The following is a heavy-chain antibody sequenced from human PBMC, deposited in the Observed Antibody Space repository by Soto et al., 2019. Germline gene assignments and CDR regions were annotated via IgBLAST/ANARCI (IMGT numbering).Heavy chain of an antibody. CDR2: IYYSGST. Sequence: PSETLSLTCTVSGGSISSSSYYWGWIRQPPGKGLEWIGSIYYSGSTYYNPSLKSRVTISVDTSKNQFSLKLSSVTAADTAVYYCARRGYRGKSSLGGQGTLVTVSS. CDR3: ARRGYRGKSSL. V-gene: IGHV4-39*01. CDR1: GGSISSSSYY. D-gene: IGHD2-15*01. J-gene: IGHJ1*01.